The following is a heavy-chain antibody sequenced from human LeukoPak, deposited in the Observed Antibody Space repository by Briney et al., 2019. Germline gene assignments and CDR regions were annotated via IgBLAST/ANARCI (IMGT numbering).Heavy chain of an antibody. CDR1: GYTFTSYA. V-gene: IGHV1-2*02. CDR2: INPNSGGT. Sequence: EAPVKVSCKASGYTFTSYAMNWVRQAPGQGLEWMGWINPNSGGTNYAQKFQGRVTMTRDTSISTAYMELSRLRSDDTAVYYCARDIVVVPAAIGGWFDPWGQGTLVTVSS. D-gene: IGHD2-2*01. J-gene: IGHJ5*02. CDR3: ARDIVVVPAAIGGWFDP.